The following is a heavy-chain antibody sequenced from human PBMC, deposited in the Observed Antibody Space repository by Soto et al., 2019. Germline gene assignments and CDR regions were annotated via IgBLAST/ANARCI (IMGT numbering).Heavy chain of an antibody. Sequence: GGSLRLSCAASGFTFSSYGMHWVRQAPGKGLEWVAVISYDGSNKYYADSVKGRFTISRDNSKNTLYLQMNSLRAEDTAVYYCAKDHSPLGGLVITYYYYYGMDVWGQGTTVTVPS. J-gene: IGHJ6*02. D-gene: IGHD3-9*01. CDR3: AKDHSPLGGLVITYYYYYGMDV. CDR2: ISYDGSNK. V-gene: IGHV3-30*18. CDR1: GFTFSSYG.